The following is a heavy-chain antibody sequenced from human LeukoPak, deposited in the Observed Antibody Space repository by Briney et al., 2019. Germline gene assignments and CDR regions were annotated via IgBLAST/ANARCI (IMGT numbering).Heavy chain of an antibody. J-gene: IGHJ4*02. CDR3: ASFVVVTARGFAGFDY. CDR1: GGSISSGGYY. Sequence: SETLSLTCAVSGGSISSGGYYWSWIRQPPGKGLEWIGEINHSGSTNYNPSLKSRVTISVDTSKNQFSLKLSSVTAADTAVYYCASFVVVTARGFAGFDYWGQGTLVTVSS. V-gene: IGHV4-34*01. CDR2: INHSGST. D-gene: IGHD2-21*02.